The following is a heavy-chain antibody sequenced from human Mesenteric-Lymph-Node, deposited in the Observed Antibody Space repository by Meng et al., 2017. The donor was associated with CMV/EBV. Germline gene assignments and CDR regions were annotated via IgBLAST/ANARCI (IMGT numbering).Heavy chain of an antibody. J-gene: IGHJ4*02. CDR3: ARGSSYGILTGYFDY. CDR1: GGSFSGYY. Sequence: QGQLDQWGAGLLKPTEALSVTCAVYGGSFSGYYWNWIRQSPEKGLEWIGEINHSGSTTYNPSFTSRIIISVDTSTNQISLNMSSVTAADTAVYYCARGSSYGILTGYFDYWGQGALVTVAS. V-gene: IGHV4-34*01. CDR2: INHSGST. D-gene: IGHD3-9*01.